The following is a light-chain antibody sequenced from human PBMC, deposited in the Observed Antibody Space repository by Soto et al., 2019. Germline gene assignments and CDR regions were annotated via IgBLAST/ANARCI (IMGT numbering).Light chain of an antibody. CDR3: SSYTSSSFWV. CDR1: SSDVGGYNY. CDR2: DVS. Sequence: QAVVTQPASVSGSPGQSITISCTGTSSDVGGYNYVSWYQQHPGKAPKLMIYDVSNRPSGVSNRFSGSKSGNTASLTISGLQAEDEADYYCSSYTSSSFWVFGGGTKLTVL. V-gene: IGLV2-14*01. J-gene: IGLJ3*02.